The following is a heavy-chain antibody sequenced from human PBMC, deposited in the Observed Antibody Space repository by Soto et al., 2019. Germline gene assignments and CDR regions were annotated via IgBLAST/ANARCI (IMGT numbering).Heavy chain of an antibody. J-gene: IGHJ4*02. Sequence: VQLLESGGGLVQPGGSLRLSCAASGFTFRDYAMNWVRLSPGMGLEWVSDISGNGDTARHADSVKGGFTISRDNSRNTLYLQMNSLRVHDTAVYYCGKERRGSGWSVCNFWGQGTLVTVSS. V-gene: IGHV3-23*01. CDR2: ISGNGDTA. CDR1: GFTFRDYA. CDR3: GKERRGSGWSVCNF. D-gene: IGHD6-19*01.